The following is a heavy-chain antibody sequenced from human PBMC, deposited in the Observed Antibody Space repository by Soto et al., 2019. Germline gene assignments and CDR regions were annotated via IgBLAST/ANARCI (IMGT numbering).Heavy chain of an antibody. D-gene: IGHD6-25*01. V-gene: IGHV3-23*01. Sequence: EVQLLESGGGLVQPGRSLRLSCAASGFTSSNYAMSWVRQAPGQGLDWVSAISGSGGTTYYADSVKGRFTISRDNSKNTLFLQMNSLRAEDAAVYYCAKFFVETGSNSGWPWSFHYWGQGTRVTVSS. CDR2: ISGSGGTT. CDR1: GFTSSNYA. J-gene: IGHJ4*02. CDR3: AKFFVETGSNSGWPWSFHY.